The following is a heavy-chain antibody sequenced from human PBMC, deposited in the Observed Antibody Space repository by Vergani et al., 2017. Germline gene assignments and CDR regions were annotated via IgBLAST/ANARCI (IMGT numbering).Heavy chain of an antibody. CDR1: GFTSTYYG. J-gene: IGHJ1*01. V-gene: IGHV3-30*03. Sequence: QVHLVESGGGVVQPGGSLRLTCVVSGFTSTYYGMHWVRQAPGKGLEWVAVISYDGTQKYYADPVKRRFTISRDNSKSTLYLQMNSLRTEDTAVYYCATKSCGTPGCQIGYFREWGQGTLVTVSS. D-gene: IGHD1-1*01. CDR2: ISYDGTQK. CDR3: ATKSCGTPGCQIGYFRE.